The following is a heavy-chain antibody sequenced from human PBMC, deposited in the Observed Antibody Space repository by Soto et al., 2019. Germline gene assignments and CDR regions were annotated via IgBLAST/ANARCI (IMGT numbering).Heavy chain of an antibody. D-gene: IGHD3-16*01. CDR1: GFSLSTSQVG. V-gene: IGHV2-5*02. Sequence: QITLKESGPPLVKRTQTLTLTCTFSGFSLSTSQVGVGWIRQPPGKALEWLAHIYWDDDRRYSPSLKSRLTDNKDTSKNQVVLTMTNMDPVDTGTYYCARLKGGSYFDYWGQGTLVTVSS. J-gene: IGHJ4*02. CDR3: ARLKGGSYFDY. CDR2: IYWDDDR.